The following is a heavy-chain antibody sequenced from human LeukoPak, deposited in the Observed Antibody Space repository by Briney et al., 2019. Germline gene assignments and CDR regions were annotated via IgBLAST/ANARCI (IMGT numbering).Heavy chain of an antibody. J-gene: IGHJ6*03. CDR2: IKQDGSEK. CDR1: GFSVRTNY. D-gene: IGHD6-19*01. Sequence: GGSLRLSCAASGFSVRTNYMSWVRQAPGKGLEWVANIKQDGSEKYYVDSVKGRFTISRDNAKNSLYLQMNSLRAEDTAVYYCARGEWLDPLYYYYMDVWGKGTTVTVSS. CDR3: ARGEWLDPLYYYYMDV. V-gene: IGHV3-7*01.